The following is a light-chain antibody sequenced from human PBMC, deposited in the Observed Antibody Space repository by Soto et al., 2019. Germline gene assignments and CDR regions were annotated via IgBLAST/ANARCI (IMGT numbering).Light chain of an antibody. CDR1: QSISTY. J-gene: IGKJ5*01. CDR3: QQSYMDPLT. CDR2: DAS. Sequence: DIQMTQSPSSLSASVGNRVTITCRASQSISTYLNWYQKKPGKAPNLLIYDASRLQSGIPSRFSGSGGGTDFTLSISSLQPEDFETYSCQQSYMDPLTVGQGKQLEI. V-gene: IGKV1-39*01.